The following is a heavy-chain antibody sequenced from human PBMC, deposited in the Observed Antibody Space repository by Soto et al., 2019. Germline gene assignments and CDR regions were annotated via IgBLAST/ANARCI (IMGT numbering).Heavy chain of an antibody. Sequence: ASVKVSCKASGYTFTSYGISWVRQAPGQGLEWMGWISAYNGNTNYAQKLQGRVTMTTDTSTSTAYMELRSLRSDDTAVYYCARDLTYSSSWYNYYYYYYGMDVWGQGPTVTASS. J-gene: IGHJ6*02. CDR2: ISAYNGNT. D-gene: IGHD6-13*01. CDR3: ARDLTYSSSWYNYYYYYYGMDV. V-gene: IGHV1-18*04. CDR1: GYTFTSYG.